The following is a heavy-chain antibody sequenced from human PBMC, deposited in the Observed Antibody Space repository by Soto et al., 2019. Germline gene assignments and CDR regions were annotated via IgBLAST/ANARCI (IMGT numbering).Heavy chain of an antibody. Sequence: TSETLSLTYAVYGGSFSGYYWSWIRQPPGNGLEWIGEINHSGSTNYNPSLKSRVTISVDTSKNQFSLKLSTVTAADTAVYYCARLPGRYYYDSSGYYVDYWGQGTLVTVSS. J-gene: IGHJ4*02. CDR3: ARLPGRYYYDSSGYYVDY. V-gene: IGHV4-34*01. CDR2: INHSGST. D-gene: IGHD3-22*01. CDR1: GGSFSGYY.